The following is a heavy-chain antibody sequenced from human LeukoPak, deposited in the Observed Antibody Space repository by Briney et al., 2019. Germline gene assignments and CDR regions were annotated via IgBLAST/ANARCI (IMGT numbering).Heavy chain of an antibody. CDR3: ARDGAYGDYDTIDY. D-gene: IGHD4-17*01. Sequence: PGGSLRLSCAASGFTFSSYEMNWVRQAPGKGLEWVSYISSSGSTIYYADSVKGRFTISRDNAKNSLYLQMNSLRAEDTALYNCARDGAYGDYDTIDYWGQGTLVTVSS. J-gene: IGHJ4*02. CDR2: ISSSGSTI. CDR1: GFTFSSYE. V-gene: IGHV3-48*03.